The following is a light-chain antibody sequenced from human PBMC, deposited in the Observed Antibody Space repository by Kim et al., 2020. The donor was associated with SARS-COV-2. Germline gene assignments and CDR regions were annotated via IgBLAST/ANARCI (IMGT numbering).Light chain of an antibody. CDR1: ESISSY. V-gene: IGKV1-39*01. Sequence: DIQMTQSPSSLSASVGDRVTITCRASESISSYLNWYQQKPGKAPKLLIYDAGSLQSGVPSRFSGSGSGKDFTLTISSLQPENFATYYCQQSSSSPPYTFGQETKLDI. J-gene: IGKJ2*01. CDR3: QQSSSSPPYT. CDR2: DAG.